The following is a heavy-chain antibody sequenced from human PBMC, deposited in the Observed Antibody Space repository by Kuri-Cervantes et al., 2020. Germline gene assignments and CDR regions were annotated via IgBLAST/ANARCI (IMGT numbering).Heavy chain of an antibody. CDR3: ARAAAGPRYFQH. J-gene: IGHJ1*01. CDR2: ISSDESSK. Sequence: GGSLRLSCAASEFTFNTYVMHWVRQAPGKGLEWVAVISSDESSKIYADSVKGRFTISRDNSKNTLSLQMNSLRDEDTAVYYCARAAAGPRYFQHWGQGTLVTVSS. V-gene: IGHV3-30-3*01. CDR1: EFTFNTYV. D-gene: IGHD6-13*01.